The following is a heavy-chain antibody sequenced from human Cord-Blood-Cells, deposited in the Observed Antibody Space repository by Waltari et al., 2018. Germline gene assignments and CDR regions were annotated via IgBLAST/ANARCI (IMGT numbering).Heavy chain of an antibody. J-gene: IGHJ2*01. CDR1: GYSLSSGYY. CDR3: AKARVVGAPTGGFDL. D-gene: IGHD2-8*02. CDR2: IYHSGST. Sequence: QVQLQESGPGLVKPSETLSLTCAVSGYSLSSGYYWAWLRQPPGQGLEWIGSIYHSGSTYYNPSLKSRVTISVDTSKNQFSLKLSSVTAADTAVYYCAKARVVGAPTGGFDLWGRGTLVTVSS. V-gene: IGHV4-38-2*01.